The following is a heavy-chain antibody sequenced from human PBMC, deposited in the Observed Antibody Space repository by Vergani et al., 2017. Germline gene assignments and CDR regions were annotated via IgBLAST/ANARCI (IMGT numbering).Heavy chain of an antibody. D-gene: IGHD2-8*01. CDR1: GGSISSGSYY. Sequence: QVQLQESGPGLVKPSQTLSLTCTVSGGSISSGSYYWSWIRQPAGKGLEWIGRIYTSGSTNYNPSRKSRVTISVDTSKNQFSLKLSSVTAADTAVYYCARTKDWFDPWGQGTLVTVSS. J-gene: IGHJ5*02. CDR3: ARTKDWFDP. CDR2: IYTSGST. V-gene: IGHV4-61*02.